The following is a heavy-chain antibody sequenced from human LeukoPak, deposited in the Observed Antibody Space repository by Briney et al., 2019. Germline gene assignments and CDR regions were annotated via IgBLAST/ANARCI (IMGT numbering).Heavy chain of an antibody. J-gene: IGHJ4*02. CDR2: IYHSGSI. CDR1: GGSISSSSYY. CDR3: ARSQIFGVVIPFDY. Sequence: SETLSLTCTVSGGSISSSSYYWGWIRQPPGKGLEWIGSIYHSGSIYYNPSLKSRVTISVDRSKNQFSLKLSSVTAADTAVYYCARSQIFGVVIPFDYWGQGTLVTVSS. D-gene: IGHD3-3*01. V-gene: IGHV4-39*07.